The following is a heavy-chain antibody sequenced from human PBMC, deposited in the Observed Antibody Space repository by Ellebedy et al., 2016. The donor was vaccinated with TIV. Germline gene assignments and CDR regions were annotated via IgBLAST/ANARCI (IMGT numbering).Heavy chain of an antibody. CDR3: ARRSAAGGYMDV. V-gene: IGHV1-2*02. J-gene: IGHJ6*03. Sequence: ASVKVSCXASGYTFTGYYMHWVRQAPGQGLEWMGWINPNSGGTNYAQKFQGRVTMTRDTSISTAYMELSRLRSDDTAVYYCARRSAAGGYMDVWGKGTTVTVSS. CDR2: INPNSGGT. CDR1: GYTFTGYY. D-gene: IGHD3-10*01.